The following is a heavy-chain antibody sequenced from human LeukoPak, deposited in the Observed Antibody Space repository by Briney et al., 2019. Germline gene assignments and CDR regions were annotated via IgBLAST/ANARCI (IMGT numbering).Heavy chain of an antibody. CDR1: GASISTSRDY. V-gene: IGHV4-39*01. CDR3: ARHGNYYGSGSYY. CDR2: IYYIGDT. Sequence: SETLSLTCTVSGASISTSRDYWGWIRQPPGKGLEWIGSIYYIGDTYYNPSLKSRVTMSLDMSKNQFSLKLSSVTAADTAVYYCARHGNYYGSGSYYWGQGTLVTVSS. J-gene: IGHJ4*02. D-gene: IGHD3-10*01.